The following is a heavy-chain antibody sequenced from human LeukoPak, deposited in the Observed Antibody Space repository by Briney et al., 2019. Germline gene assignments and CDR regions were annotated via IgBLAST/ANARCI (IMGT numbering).Heavy chain of an antibody. CDR2: IYYSGST. CDR3: ARDSGIDDGDYVYDD. J-gene: IGHJ4*02. CDR1: GGSLSTYY. V-gene: IGHV4-59*01. Sequence: PSETLSLTCTVSGGSLSTYYWTWIRQPPGKGLEWIGYIYYSGSTNYNPSLKSRVTISVDTSKNQFSLKLNSVTAADTAVCYCARDSGIDDGDYVYDDWGQGTLVTVSS. D-gene: IGHD4-17*01.